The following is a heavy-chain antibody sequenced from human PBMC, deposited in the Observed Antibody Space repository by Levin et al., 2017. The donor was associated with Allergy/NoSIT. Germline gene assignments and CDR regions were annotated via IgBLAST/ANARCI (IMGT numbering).Heavy chain of an antibody. D-gene: IGHD3-3*01. Sequence: ASVKVSCKASGYTFTSYYMHWVRQAPGQGLEWMGIINPSGGSTSYAQKFQGRVTMTRDTSTSTVYMELSSLRSEDTAVYYCARESMGPYYDFWSGYPNFDYWGQGTLVTVSS. CDR1: GYTFTSYY. J-gene: IGHJ4*02. CDR3: ARESMGPYYDFWSGYPNFDY. V-gene: IGHV1-46*01. CDR2: INPSGGST.